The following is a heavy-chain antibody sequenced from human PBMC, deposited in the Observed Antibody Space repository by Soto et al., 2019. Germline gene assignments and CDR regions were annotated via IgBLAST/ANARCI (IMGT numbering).Heavy chain of an antibody. CDR3: ARDLTYSSSWYNYYYYYYGMDV. CDR1: GYTLTGCG. Sequence: ATVKNSCPHHGYTLTGCGSGGVGRGSGQQLEVMRWISAYNGNTNYAQKLQGRVTMTTDTSTSTAYMELRSLRSDDTAVYYCARDLTYSSSWYNYYYYYYGMDVWGQGTTVTVSS. J-gene: IGHJ6*02. CDR2: ISAYNGNT. V-gene: IGHV1-18*04. D-gene: IGHD6-13*01.